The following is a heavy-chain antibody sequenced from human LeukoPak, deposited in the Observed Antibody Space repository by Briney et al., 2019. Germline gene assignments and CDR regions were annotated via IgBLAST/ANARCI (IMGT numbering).Heavy chain of an antibody. CDR3: AKDRTSQIIGDNWFDP. D-gene: IGHD2-2*01. J-gene: IGHJ5*02. V-gene: IGHV3-9*01. CDR1: GFSFDDYA. CDR2: ISWNSGSI. Sequence: SLRLSCVASGFSFDDYAMHWVRQVPGKGLEWVSGISWNSGSIDYADSVKGRFTISRDNAQNSLYLQMNSLRAEGTALYYCAKDRTSQIIGDNWFDPWGQGTLVTVSS.